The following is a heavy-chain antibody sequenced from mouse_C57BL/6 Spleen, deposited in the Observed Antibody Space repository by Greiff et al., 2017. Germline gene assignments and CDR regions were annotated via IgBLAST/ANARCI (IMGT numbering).Heavy chain of an antibody. CDR3: AREGPNWDSWFAY. CDR2: IHPNSGST. CDR1: GYTFTSYW. D-gene: IGHD4-1*01. J-gene: IGHJ3*01. V-gene: IGHV1-64*01. Sequence: QVQLQQPGAELVKPGASVKLSCKASGYTFTSYWMHWVKQRPGQGLEWIGMIHPNSGSTNYNEKFKSKATLTVDKSYSTAYMQLSSLTSEDSAVYYCAREGPNWDSWFAYWGQGTLVTVSA.